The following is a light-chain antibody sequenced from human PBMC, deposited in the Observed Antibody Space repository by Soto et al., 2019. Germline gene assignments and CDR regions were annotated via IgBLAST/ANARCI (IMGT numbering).Light chain of an antibody. CDR3: LLSYTDGRPV. CDR1: TGAVTSGHY. J-gene: IGLJ2*01. CDR2: DTT. Sequence: QTVMTQEPSLTVSPGGTVTLTCDSTTGAVTSGHYPYWFQRKPGQAPRPLIYDTTNKHSWTPARFSGSLLGGKAALTLSGAHPEDEADYYCLLSYTDGRPVFGGGTKVTVL. V-gene: IGLV7-46*01.